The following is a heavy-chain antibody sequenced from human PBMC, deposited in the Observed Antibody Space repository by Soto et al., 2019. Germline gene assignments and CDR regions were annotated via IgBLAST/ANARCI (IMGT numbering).Heavy chain of an antibody. J-gene: IGHJ4*02. V-gene: IGHV2-5*01. D-gene: IGHD6-19*01. CDR1: GFSLSTSGLG. CDR2: IYWNDDK. CDR3: AHSPSGWYLFDY. Sequence: QITLKESGPTLVRPTQTLTLTCTFSGFSLSTSGLGVGWTRQPPGKALEWLALIYWNDDKRYSPSLKARLTIPKDTFKNQVVLTKTSTDPVDTATDYCAHSPSGWYLFDYWSRGTLVAVSS.